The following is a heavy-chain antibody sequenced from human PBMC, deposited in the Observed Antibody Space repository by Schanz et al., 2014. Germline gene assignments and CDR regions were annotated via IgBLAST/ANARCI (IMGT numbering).Heavy chain of an antibody. CDR1: GFTFRRFG. Sequence: EVQMLESGGGLVQPGGSLRLSCVASGFTFRRFGVSWVRQAPGKGLEWVSVIAGDGGGPNYADSVKGRFTISRDNSDITMYLQMNSLRADDTAIYYCAKGRTVWSGSDRKYYFDYWGQGTLVTVSS. V-gene: IGHV3-23*01. D-gene: IGHD1-26*01. CDR3: AKGRTVWSGSDRKYYFDY. CDR2: IAGDGGGP. J-gene: IGHJ4*02.